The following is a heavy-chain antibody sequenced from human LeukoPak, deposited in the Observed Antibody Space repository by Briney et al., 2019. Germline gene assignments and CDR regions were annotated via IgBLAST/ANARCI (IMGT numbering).Heavy chain of an antibody. J-gene: IGHJ4*02. V-gene: IGHV3-21*04. CDR1: XFTLSSYS. Sequence: CAXSXFTLSSYSMNWVRQAPGKGLEWVSSISSSSIYIYYADSVKGRFTISRDNSKNTLYLQMNSLRGDDTDVYYCXXXXXPTRPYYFDNWGQGTLVTVSS. CDR3: XXXXXPTRPYYFDN. CDR2: ISSSSIYI.